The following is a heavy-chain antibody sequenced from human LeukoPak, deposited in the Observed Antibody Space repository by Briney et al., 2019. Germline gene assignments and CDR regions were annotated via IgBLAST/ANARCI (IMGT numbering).Heavy chain of an antibody. CDR3: ARDPLHDFGDHLNF. CDR1: GGSISSYY. V-gene: IGHV4-4*07. J-gene: IGHJ4*02. Sequence: PSXTLSLTCTVSGGSISSYYWSWIRQPAGKGLEWIGRIYTTGSTNYNPSLKSRVTMSVDMSKNQFSLKLRSVTAADTAIYYCARDPLHDFGDHLNFWGQGTLVTVSS. CDR2: IYTTGST. D-gene: IGHD4-17*01.